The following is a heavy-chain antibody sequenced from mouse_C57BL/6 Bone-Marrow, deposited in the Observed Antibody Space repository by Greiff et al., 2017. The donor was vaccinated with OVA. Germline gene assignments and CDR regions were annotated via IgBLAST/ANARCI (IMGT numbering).Heavy chain of an antibody. D-gene: IGHD3-1*01. CDR3: ARRANGDWYFDV. CDR2: IYPCRGIS. CDR1: GYSFTGYY. Sequence: EVQLQQSGPELVQPAASVSITCTASGYSFTGYYMHWVQQCHGNILDWIGYIYPCRGISSYNQKFKGRATLTEDKSTSAAYMKLRSLTADDSAVYYCARRANGDWYFDVGGTGTTVTVTS. J-gene: IGHJ1*03. V-gene: IGHV1-31*01.